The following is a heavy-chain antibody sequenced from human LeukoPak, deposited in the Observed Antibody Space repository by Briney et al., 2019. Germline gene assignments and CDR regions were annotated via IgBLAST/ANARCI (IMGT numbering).Heavy chain of an antibody. CDR2: IKPDGSDQ. CDR1: GFTFRGYW. Sequence: PGGSLRLSCAASGFTFRGYWMTWVRQAPGKGLEWVAAIKPDGSDQYYVDSLRGRFTISRDNTKNSLYLQMNSLRAEDTAVYYCARDPPYYDNSGYYYDYWGQGTLVTVSS. V-gene: IGHV3-7*01. J-gene: IGHJ4*02. D-gene: IGHD3-22*01. CDR3: ARDPPYYDNSGYYYDY.